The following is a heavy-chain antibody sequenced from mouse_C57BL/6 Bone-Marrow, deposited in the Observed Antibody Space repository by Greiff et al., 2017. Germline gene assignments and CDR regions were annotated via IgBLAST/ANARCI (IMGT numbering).Heavy chain of an antibody. V-gene: IGHV1-81*01. CDR1: GYTFTSYG. D-gene: IGHD1-1*01. Sequence: VQLQQSGAELARPGASVKLSCKASGYTFTSYGISWVKQRTGQGLEWIGEIYPRSGNTYYNEKFKGKATLTAAKSSSTAYMELRSLTSEDSAVYFCARSPTVVATRWYFDVWGTGTTVTVSS. CDR3: ARSPTVVATRWYFDV. CDR2: IYPRSGNT. J-gene: IGHJ1*03.